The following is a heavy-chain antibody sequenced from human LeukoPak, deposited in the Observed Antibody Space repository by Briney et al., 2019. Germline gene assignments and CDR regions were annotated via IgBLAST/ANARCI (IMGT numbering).Heavy chain of an antibody. CDR3: ARVPLPRVAVEYYFDY. J-gene: IGHJ4*02. CDR1: GFTFSSYA. V-gene: IGHV3-21*01. D-gene: IGHD3-3*01. Sequence: GGSLRLSCAASGFTFSSYAMSWVRQAPGKGLEWVSSISSSSSYIYYADSVKGRFTISRDNAKNSLYLQMNSLRAEDTAVYYCARVPLPRVAVEYYFDYWGQGTLVTVSS. CDR2: ISSSSSYI.